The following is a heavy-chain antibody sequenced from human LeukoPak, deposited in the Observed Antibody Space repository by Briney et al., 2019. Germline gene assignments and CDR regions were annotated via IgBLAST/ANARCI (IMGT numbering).Heavy chain of an antibody. V-gene: IGHV1-8*01. J-gene: IGHJ4*02. CDR3: AGSRLAAPYIDH. CDR1: GDTFTSYD. D-gene: IGHD6-13*01. Sequence: ASVKVSCKASGDTFTSYDINWMRQATGQGLEWMAWMNPNSGNTGYAQKFQGRITMTGDTPISTAYMELSSLRSEDTAVYYCAGSRLAAPYIDHWGQGTLVTVSS. CDR2: MNPNSGNT.